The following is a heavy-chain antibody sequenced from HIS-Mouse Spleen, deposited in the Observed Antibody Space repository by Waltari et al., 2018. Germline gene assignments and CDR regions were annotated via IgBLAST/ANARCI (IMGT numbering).Heavy chain of an antibody. Sequence: QLQLQDLGPGLVTPSETLSLTCTVPVGSIRSSSYYWARFRQPPGKGLEWIGSIYYSGSTYYNPSLKSRVTISVDTSKNQFSLKLSSVTAADTAVYYCARDRELYFDYWGQGTLVTVSS. CDR1: VGSIRSSSYY. CDR2: IYYSGST. CDR3: ARDRELYFDY. V-gene: IGHV4-39*07. J-gene: IGHJ4*02. D-gene: IGHD1-26*01.